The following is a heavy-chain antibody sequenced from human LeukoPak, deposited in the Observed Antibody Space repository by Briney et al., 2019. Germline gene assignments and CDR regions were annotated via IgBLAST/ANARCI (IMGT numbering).Heavy chain of an antibody. J-gene: IGHJ4*02. CDR3: AREYCSSTSCRYFDY. CDR1: GFTFSSYA. D-gene: IGHD2-2*01. V-gene: IGHV3-30-3*01. CDR2: ISYDGSNK. Sequence: QPGRSLRLSCAASGFTFSSYAMHWVRQAPGKGLEWVAVISYDGSNKYYADSVKGRFTISRDNSKNTLYLQMNSLRAEDTAVYYCAREYCSSTSCRYFDYWGQGTLVTVSS.